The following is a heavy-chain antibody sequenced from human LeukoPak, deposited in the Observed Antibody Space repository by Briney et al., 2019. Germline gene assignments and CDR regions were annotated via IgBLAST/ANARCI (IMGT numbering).Heavy chain of an antibody. CDR3: ARRDIVKGGFDY. V-gene: IGHV4-39*01. Sequence: SETLSLTCPVSGDTVNTRRYYWGWIRQPPGKGLEWIGSVYHSGSTYYEPSLRSRVTISIDTSRNQFSLNLTSVTTADTALYFCARRDIVKGGFDYWGQGTLVTVSS. CDR2: VYHSGST. CDR1: GDTVNTRRYY. J-gene: IGHJ4*02. D-gene: IGHD3-16*02.